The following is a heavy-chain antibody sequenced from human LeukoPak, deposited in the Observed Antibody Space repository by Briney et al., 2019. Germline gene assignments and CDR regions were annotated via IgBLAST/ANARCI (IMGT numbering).Heavy chain of an antibody. CDR2: IYHSGST. V-gene: IGHV4-4*02. J-gene: IGHJ4*02. CDR1: GGSLSSSNW. Sequence: SETLSLTCAVSGGSLSSSNWWTWVRQPPGKGLEWIGEIYHSGSTNYNPSLKSRVTISVDKSKNQFSLKLSSVTAADTAVYYCARDLATAGFQDHWGQGTLVTVSS. D-gene: IGHD6-13*01. CDR3: ARDLATAGFQDH.